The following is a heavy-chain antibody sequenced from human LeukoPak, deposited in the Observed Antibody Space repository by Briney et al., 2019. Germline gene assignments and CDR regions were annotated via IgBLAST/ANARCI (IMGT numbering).Heavy chain of an antibody. Sequence: ASVKVSCKASGYSFLNHDIHWVRQVPGQGLEWLGFISHRGHSTTHAQRLQGRASVTRDTSISTAYMELNGLRSDDTAVYYCARGPGTRIVVSNEYFHHWGQGTLVTVSS. CDR1: GYSFLNHD. CDR3: ARGPGTRIVVSNEYFHH. J-gene: IGHJ1*01. D-gene: IGHD3-22*01. V-gene: IGHV1-46*04. CDR2: ISHRGHST.